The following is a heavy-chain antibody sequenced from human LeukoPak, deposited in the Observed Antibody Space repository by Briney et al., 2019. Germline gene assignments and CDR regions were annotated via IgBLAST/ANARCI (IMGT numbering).Heavy chain of an antibody. Sequence: GEPPKISCKGSGYSFTSYWIGWVRQMPGKGLEWMGIIYPGDSDTRYSPSFQGQVTISADKSTSTVYLQWSSLKASDTAIYYCARHGTTVTQVKNGFDPWGQGTLVTVSS. J-gene: IGHJ5*02. CDR1: GYSFTSYW. D-gene: IGHD4-17*01. CDR3: ARHGTTVTQVKNGFDP. CDR2: IYPGDSDT. V-gene: IGHV5-51*01.